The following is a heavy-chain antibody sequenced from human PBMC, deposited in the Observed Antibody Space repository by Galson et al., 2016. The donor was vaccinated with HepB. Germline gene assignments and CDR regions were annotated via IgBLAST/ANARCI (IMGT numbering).Heavy chain of an antibody. J-gene: IGHJ4*02. CDR1: GGSISSPNW. Sequence: SETLSLTCAVFGGSISSPNWWSWVRQSPGRGLEWIGEISHSGNTNYNPSLESRLTISIAKSKNQFSLELTSVTAADTAVYFCARDSGTSRDPTYWGQGTLVIVSS. CDR2: ISHSGNT. CDR3: ARDSGTSRDPTY. V-gene: IGHV4-4*02.